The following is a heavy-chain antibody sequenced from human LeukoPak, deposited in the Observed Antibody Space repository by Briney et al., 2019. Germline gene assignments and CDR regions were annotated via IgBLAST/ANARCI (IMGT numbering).Heavy chain of an antibody. J-gene: IGHJ4*02. CDR3: ARDRYCSSTSCYPPPFDY. V-gene: IGHV3-48*04. Sequence: GGSLRLSCAASGFTFSSYSMNWVRQAPGKGLEWVSYVSSSSSTIYYADSVKGRFTISRDNAKNSLYLQMNSLRAEDTAVYYCARDRYCSSTSCYPPPFDYWGQGTLVTVSS. CDR2: VSSSSSTI. CDR1: GFTFSSYS. D-gene: IGHD2-2*01.